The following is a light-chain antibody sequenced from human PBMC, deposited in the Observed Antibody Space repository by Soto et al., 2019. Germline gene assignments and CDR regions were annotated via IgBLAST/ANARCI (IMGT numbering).Light chain of an antibody. CDR3: QRFHNWPPIT. J-gene: IGKJ4*01. V-gene: IGKV3-15*01. CDR2: GAS. CDR1: QNIGGT. Sequence: EIVMTQSPATLSVSPGERATLSCRASQNIGGTLAWYQQKPGQAPRLLFYGASTRATGIPARFSGSGSGTESTLTISSLQSEEIAVYYCQRFHNWPPITFGGGTKVEI.